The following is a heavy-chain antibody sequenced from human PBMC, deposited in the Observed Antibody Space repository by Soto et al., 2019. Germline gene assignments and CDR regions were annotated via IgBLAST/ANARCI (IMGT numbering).Heavy chain of an antibody. V-gene: IGHV3-7*04. CDR1: GFTFSSYW. CDR3: ARGDIYIMITFGGVNFDY. J-gene: IGHJ4*02. Sequence: GGSLRLSCAASGFTFSSYWMSWVRQAPGKGLEWVANIKQDGSEKYYVDSVKGRFTISRDNAKNSLYLQMNSLRAEDTAVYYCARGDIYIMITFGGVNFDYWGQGTLVTVSS. CDR2: IKQDGSEK. D-gene: IGHD3-16*01.